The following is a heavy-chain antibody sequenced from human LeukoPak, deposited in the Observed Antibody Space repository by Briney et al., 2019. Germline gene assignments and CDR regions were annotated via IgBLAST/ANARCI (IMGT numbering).Heavy chain of an antibody. CDR2: IYYSGIT. Sequence: PSETLSLTCTVSGGSTSSYYWSWIRQPPGKGLEWIGYIYYSGITNYNPSLKSRVTISVDTSKTQFSLKLSSVTAADTAVYYCARYSSGDIDYWGQGTLVTVSS. J-gene: IGHJ4*02. CDR3: ARYSSGDIDY. V-gene: IGHV4-59*01. CDR1: GGSTSSYY. D-gene: IGHD6-19*01.